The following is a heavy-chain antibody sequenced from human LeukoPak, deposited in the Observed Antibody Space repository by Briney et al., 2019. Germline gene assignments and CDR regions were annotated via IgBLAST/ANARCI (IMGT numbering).Heavy chain of an antibody. CDR2: ISSSSSYI. J-gene: IGHJ4*02. Sequence: PGGSLRLSCAASGFTFSSYSMNWVRQAPGKGLEWVSSISSSSSYIYYADSVKGRFTISRDNSKNTLYLQMNSLRAEDTAVYYCARDRFRYCSGGSCSSSYFDYWGQGTLVTVSS. D-gene: IGHD2-15*01. CDR3: ARDRFRYCSGGSCSSSYFDY. V-gene: IGHV3-21*01. CDR1: GFTFSSYS.